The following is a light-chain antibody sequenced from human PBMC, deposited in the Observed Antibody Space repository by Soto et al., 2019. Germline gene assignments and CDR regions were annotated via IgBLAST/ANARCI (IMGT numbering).Light chain of an antibody. CDR3: SSYAGNNNVV. Sequence: QSVLTQPPSASGSPGQSVTISCTGTSSDVGGYDYVSWHQHHPGKAPELMIYEVSKRPSGVPDRFSSSKSGNTASLTVSRLQAEDEADYYCSSYAGNNNVVFGGGTKLTVL. CDR2: EVS. CDR1: SSDVGGYDY. V-gene: IGLV2-8*01. J-gene: IGLJ2*01.